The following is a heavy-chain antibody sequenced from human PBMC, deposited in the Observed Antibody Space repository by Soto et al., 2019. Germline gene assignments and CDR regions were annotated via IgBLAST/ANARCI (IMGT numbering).Heavy chain of an antibody. D-gene: IGHD3-22*01. V-gene: IGHV3-30*18. J-gene: IGHJ4*02. CDR1: GFTFSSYG. CDR3: AKDRRYYDSSGGDY. Sequence: GGSLRLSCAASGFTFSSYGMHWVRQAPGKGLEWVAVISYDGSNKYYADSVKGRFTISRDNSKNTLYLQMNSLRAEDTAVYYCAKDRRYYDSSGGDYWGQGTLVTVSS. CDR2: ISYDGSNK.